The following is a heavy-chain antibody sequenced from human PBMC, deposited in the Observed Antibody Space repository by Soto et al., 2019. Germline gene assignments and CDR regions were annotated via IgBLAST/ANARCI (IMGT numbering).Heavy chain of an antibody. CDR3: VKDRDSNSWPSRDV. Sequence: QVHLVQSGAEVKKPGASVNVSCKTSGYTFTRNGISWVRQAPGQGLEWMGWISPNSGNIKYAHKLQGRVIMTTDTSTSTAYMELRSLRFDDTAVYYCVKDRDSNSWPSRDVWGPGTTVTVSS. D-gene: IGHD3-22*01. V-gene: IGHV1-18*01. J-gene: IGHJ6*02. CDR2: ISPNSGNI. CDR1: GYTFTRNG.